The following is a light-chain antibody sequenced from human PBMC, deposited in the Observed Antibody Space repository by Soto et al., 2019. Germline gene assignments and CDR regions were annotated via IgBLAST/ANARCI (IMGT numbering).Light chain of an antibody. V-gene: IGKV1-39*01. CDR2: GAS. Sequence: DIVMTQSPCSLSASVGDRVTISCRASQTVGSYVTWYQQKPGQAPKLLIYGASSMATGVPDRFSGSGSGTDFTLTISRLEPEDFAAYYCQQSGSSPATFGQGTKVDIK. CDR3: QQSGSSPAT. CDR1: QTVGSY. J-gene: IGKJ1*01.